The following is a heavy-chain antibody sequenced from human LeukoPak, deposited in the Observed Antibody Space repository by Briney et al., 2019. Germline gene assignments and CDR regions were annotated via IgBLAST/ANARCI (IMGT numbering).Heavy chain of an antibody. V-gene: IGHV5-51*01. CDR3: ARGRDSSGYYSRYNWFDP. CDR2: IYPGDSDT. J-gene: IGHJ5*02. Sequence: HGESLKISSKGSGYSFTSYWIGWVRQMPGKGLEGMGIIYPGDSDTRYSPSFQGQVTISTDKSISTPYLQWSSLKASDTAMYYCARGRDSSGYYSRYNWFDPWGQGTLVTVSS. D-gene: IGHD3-22*01. CDR1: GYSFTSYW.